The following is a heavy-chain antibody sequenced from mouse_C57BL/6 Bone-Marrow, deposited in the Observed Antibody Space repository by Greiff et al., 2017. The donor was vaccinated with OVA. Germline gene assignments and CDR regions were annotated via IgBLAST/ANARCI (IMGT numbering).Heavy chain of an antibody. J-gene: IGHJ3*01. D-gene: IGHD1-1*01. Sequence: EVHLVESGPGLVKPSQSLSLTCSVTGYSITSGYYWNWIRQFPGNKLEWMGYISYDGSNNYNPSLKNRISITRDTSKNQFFLKLNSVTTEDTATYYCASFYYYGSPFAYWGQGTLVTVSA. CDR2: ISYDGSN. V-gene: IGHV3-6*01. CDR1: GYSITSGYY. CDR3: ASFYYYGSPFAY.